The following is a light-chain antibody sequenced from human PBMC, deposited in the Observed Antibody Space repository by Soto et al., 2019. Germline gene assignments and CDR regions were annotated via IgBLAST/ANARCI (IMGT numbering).Light chain of an antibody. V-gene: IGKV1-5*03. CDR2: KAS. J-gene: IGKJ1*01. CDR3: QQYNSYWT. Sequence: DIQMTQSPSTLSASVGDRASITCRASQSISSWLAWYQQKPGKAPKLLIYKASSLESGVPSRFSGSGSGTEFTLTISSLQPDDFATYYCQQYNSYWTFGQGTKVDIK. CDR1: QSISSW.